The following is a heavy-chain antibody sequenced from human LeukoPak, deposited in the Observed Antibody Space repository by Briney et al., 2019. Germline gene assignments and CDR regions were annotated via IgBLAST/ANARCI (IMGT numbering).Heavy chain of an antibody. CDR3: ARLGTAMVTADY. J-gene: IGHJ4*02. D-gene: IGHD5-18*01. Sequence: SVKVSCKASGYTFTGFYMHWVRQAPGQGLEWMGGIIPIFGTANYAQKFQGRVTITTDESTSTAYMELSSLRSEDTAVYYCARLGTAMVTADYWGQGTLVTVSS. V-gene: IGHV1-69*05. CDR1: GYTFTGFY. CDR2: IIPIFGTA.